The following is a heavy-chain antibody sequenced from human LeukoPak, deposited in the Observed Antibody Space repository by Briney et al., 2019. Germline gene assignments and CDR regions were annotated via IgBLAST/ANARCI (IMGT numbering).Heavy chain of an antibody. D-gene: IGHD5-18*01. J-gene: IGHJ6*02. V-gene: IGHV3-74*01. Sequence: GGSLRLSCAASGFTFTTYWMHWVRQAPGKGLVWVSHINSDGSITSYADSVKGRFTISRDNAKNTLYLQMNSLRAEDTAVYYCARDAVDTANAVRGQGTTVTVSS. CDR2: INSDGSIT. CDR1: GFTFTTYW. CDR3: ARDAVDTANAV.